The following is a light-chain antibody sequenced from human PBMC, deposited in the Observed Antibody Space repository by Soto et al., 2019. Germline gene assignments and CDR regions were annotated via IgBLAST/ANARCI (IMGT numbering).Light chain of an antibody. J-gene: IGKJ5*01. CDR3: HQYSNLIP. Sequence: DIQMTQSPSSLSASVGDRVTITCQASQDVSNYLNWYQQKLGKAPKLLIYDASNLETGVPSRFSGSGSGTYFSFTISSLQPEDFATYYCHQYSNLIPFGQVTLLEIK. CDR2: DAS. V-gene: IGKV1-33*01. CDR1: QDVSNY.